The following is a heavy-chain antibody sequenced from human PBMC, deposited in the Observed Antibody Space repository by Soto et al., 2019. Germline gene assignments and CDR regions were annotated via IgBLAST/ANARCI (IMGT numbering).Heavy chain of an antibody. D-gene: IGHD6-19*01. CDR3: ERVLRTTHGSGWRSLFCYIVL. J-gene: IGHJ2*01. Sequence: QVQLVQSGAEVKKPGSSVKVSCKASGGTFNSYALTWVRQAPGHGLEWMGGIIPIFRSTNYAQKFQGRVTITENRSTSTAYMELSRLRSDDTAVYYSERVLRTTHGSGWRSLFCYIVLWGRLTLVTDSA. V-gene: IGHV1-69*06. CDR1: GGTFNSYA. CDR2: IIPIFRST.